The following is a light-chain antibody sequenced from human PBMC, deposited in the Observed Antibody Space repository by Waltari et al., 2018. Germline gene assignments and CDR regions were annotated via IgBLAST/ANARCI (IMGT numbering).Light chain of an antibody. J-gene: IGLJ1*01. CDR2: YDT. V-gene: IGLV3-21*04. Sequence: SYVLTQPPSVSVAPGKTATITCGGNNIGGKSVHWYQQKPGQAPVLVIDYDTDRPSGLPERFSGSNSGNTATLTITRAEAGDEADYYCQVWDSSSDQGVFGPGTKVTVL. CDR1: NIGGKS. CDR3: QVWDSSSDQGV.